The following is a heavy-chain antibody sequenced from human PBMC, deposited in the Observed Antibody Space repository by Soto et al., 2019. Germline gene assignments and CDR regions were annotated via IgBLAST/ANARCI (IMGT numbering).Heavy chain of an antibody. J-gene: IGHJ4*02. CDR2: FYYSGST. V-gene: IGHV4-59*01. CDR1: GATISRYY. CDR3: ARVGNKGPIDY. Sequence: SETLYLTCTVSGATISRYYWSWIRQSPGKGLEWIGYFYYSGSTNYNPSLKSRVTISVDTSKNQFSLKLSSVTAADTAVYYCARVGNKGPIDYWGQGTLVNVS.